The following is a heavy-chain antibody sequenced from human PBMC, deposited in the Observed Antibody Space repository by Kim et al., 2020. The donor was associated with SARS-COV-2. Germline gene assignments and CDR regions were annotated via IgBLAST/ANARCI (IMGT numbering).Heavy chain of an antibody. V-gene: IGHV4-59*01. CDR1: GGSISSYY. CDR2: IYYSGST. Sequence: SETLSLTCTVSGGSISSYYWSWIRQPPGKGLEWIGYIYYSGSTNYNPSLKSRVTISVDTSKNQFSLKLSSVTAADTAVYYCARVPNTYDFWSGTAPRYYFDYWGQGTLVTVSS. J-gene: IGHJ4*02. CDR3: ARVPNTYDFWSGTAPRYYFDY. D-gene: IGHD3-3*01.